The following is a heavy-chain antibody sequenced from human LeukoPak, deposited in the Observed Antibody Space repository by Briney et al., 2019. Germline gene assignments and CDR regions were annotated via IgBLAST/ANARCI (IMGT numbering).Heavy chain of an antibody. V-gene: IGHV3-23*01. J-gene: IGHJ4*02. CDR1: GFTFSNYA. D-gene: IGHD4-11*01. Sequence: GVSLRLSCAASGFTFSNYAMSWVRQAPGKGLEWVSTISGSGAGTYYADSVKGRFTISRDNSKNTLYLQMHSLRAEDTAVYYCARDQAYSFDYWGQGTLVTVSS. CDR2: ISGSGAGT. CDR3: ARDQAYSFDY.